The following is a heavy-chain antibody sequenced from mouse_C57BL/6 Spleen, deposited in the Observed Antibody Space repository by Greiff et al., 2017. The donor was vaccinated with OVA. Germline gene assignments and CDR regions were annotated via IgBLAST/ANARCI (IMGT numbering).Heavy chain of an antibody. D-gene: IGHD2-4*01. CDR3: ARGDYDTCAY. Sequence: QVQLQQSGAELVRPGTSVKVSCKASGYAFTNYLIEWVKQRPGQGLEWIGVINPGSGGTNYNEKLKGKATLTADKYSSTAYMQLSSLTSEDSAVYVCARGDYDTCAYWGQGTLVTVSA. CDR1: GYAFTNYL. V-gene: IGHV1-54*01. CDR2: INPGSGGT. J-gene: IGHJ3*01.